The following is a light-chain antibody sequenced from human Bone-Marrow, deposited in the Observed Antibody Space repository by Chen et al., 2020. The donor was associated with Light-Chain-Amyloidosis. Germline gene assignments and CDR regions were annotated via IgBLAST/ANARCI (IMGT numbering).Light chain of an antibody. J-gene: IGLJ1*01. Sequence: QSALTQPASVSGSTGQSLTTSCTGTSVDVGTYHYVSWDQQNPGKDPKVMIYAVSHRPSGVSNRFSGAKSGNTASLTISGLQAEDEADYYCSAFTSNSSYVFGPGKKVTV. CDR2: AVS. CDR3: SAFTSNSSYV. CDR1: SVDVGTYHY. V-gene: IGLV2-14*01.